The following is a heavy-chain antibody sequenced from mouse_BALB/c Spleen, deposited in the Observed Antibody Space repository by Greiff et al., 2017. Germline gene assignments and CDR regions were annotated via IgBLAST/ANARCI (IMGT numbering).Heavy chain of an antibody. J-gene: IGHJ4*01. CDR2: INPSNGRT. Sequence: QVQLQQSGAELVRPGTSVKVSCKASGYAFTSYWMHWVKQRPGQGLEWIGEINPSNGRTNYNEKFKSKATLTVDKSSSTAYMQLSSLTSEDSAVYYCARREVWDGYAYAMDYWGQGTSVTVSS. D-gene: IGHD2-2*01. V-gene: IGHV1S81*02. CDR1: GYAFTSYW. CDR3: ARREVWDGYAYAMDY.